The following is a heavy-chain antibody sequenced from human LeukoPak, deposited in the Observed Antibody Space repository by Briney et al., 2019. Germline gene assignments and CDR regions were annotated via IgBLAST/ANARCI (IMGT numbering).Heavy chain of an antibody. CDR1: GGSISSCGYS. CDR3: ARGDCSSTSCYLGFEHWFDP. CDR2: IYHSGST. J-gene: IGHJ5*02. D-gene: IGHD2-2*01. Sequence: SETLSLTCAVSGGSISSCGYSWRWIRQPPGKGLKWIGYIYHSGSTYYNPSLKSRVTISVDRSKNQFSLKLSSVTAADTAVYYCARGDCSSTSCYLGFEHWFDPWGQGTLVTVSS. V-gene: IGHV4-30-2*01.